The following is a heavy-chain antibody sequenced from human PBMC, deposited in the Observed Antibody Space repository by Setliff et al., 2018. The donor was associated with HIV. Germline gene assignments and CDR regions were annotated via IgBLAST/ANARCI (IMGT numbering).Heavy chain of an antibody. V-gene: IGHV4-61*02. Sequence: PSETLSLTCTVSGGSIRSDSYYWTWIRQPAGEGLEWIGRIYSSGNTNYNPSLESRVTISVDTSKNQFSLKLSSVPAADTAVYYCEREEKLSAVAGTMYYYYAMDVWGQGTTVTVSS. CDR3: EREEKLSAVAGTMYYYYAMDV. CDR2: IYSSGNT. D-gene: IGHD6-19*01. CDR1: GGSIRSDSYY. J-gene: IGHJ6*02.